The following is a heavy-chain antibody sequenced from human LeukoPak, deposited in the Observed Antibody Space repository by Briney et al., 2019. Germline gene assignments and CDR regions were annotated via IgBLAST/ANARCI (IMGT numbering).Heavy chain of an antibody. CDR1: GFTLSNYW. J-gene: IGHJ4*02. D-gene: IGHD3-22*01. Sequence: GGSLRLSCAASGFTLSNYWMIWVRQAPGKGLEWVANIKQDGSEIYYVDSVKGRFTISRDNAKNSLYLQMNSLRAEDTAVYYCARDVHYYDSSGYLVAYYFDYWGQGTLVTVSS. CDR3: ARDVHYYDSSGYLVAYYFDY. CDR2: IKQDGSEI. V-gene: IGHV3-7*01.